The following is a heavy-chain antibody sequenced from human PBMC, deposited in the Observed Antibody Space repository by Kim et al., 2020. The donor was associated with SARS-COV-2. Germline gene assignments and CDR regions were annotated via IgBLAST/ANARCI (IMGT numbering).Heavy chain of an antibody. J-gene: IGHJ3*02. Sequence: SVKVSCKASGGTFSSYAISWVRQAPGQGLEWMGGIIPIFGTANYAQKFQGRVTITADESTSTAYMELSSLRSEDTAVYYCARGGALTNTYYYDSSGVYAFDIWGQGTMVTVSS. D-gene: IGHD3-22*01. V-gene: IGHV1-69*13. CDR1: GGTFSSYA. CDR2: IIPIFGTA. CDR3: ARGGALTNTYYYDSSGVYAFDI.